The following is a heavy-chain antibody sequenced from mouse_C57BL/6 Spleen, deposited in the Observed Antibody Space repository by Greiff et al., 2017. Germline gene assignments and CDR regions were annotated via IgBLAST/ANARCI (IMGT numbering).Heavy chain of an antibody. Sequence: EVKLMESGGGLVQPKGSLKLSCAASGFSFNTYAMNWVRQAPGKGLEWVARIRSKSNNYATYYADSVKDRFTISRDDSESMLYLQMNNLKTEDTAMYYCVRHSTSYDGYYDYFDYWGQGTTLTVSS. CDR1: GFSFNTYA. D-gene: IGHD2-3*01. V-gene: IGHV10-1*01. CDR2: IRSKSNNYAT. J-gene: IGHJ2*01. CDR3: VRHSTSYDGYYDYFDY.